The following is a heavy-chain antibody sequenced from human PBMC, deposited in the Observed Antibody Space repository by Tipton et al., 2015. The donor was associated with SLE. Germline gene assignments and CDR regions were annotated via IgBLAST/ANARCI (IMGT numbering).Heavy chain of an antibody. CDR3: AREYCSSTSCYGYYYMDV. CDR2: TWYDGSKK. J-gene: IGHJ6*03. Sequence: SLRLSCAASGFTFGDFAMHWVRQAPGKGLEWVAATWYDGSKKFYADSVKGRFTISRDNSKNTLYLQMNSLRAEDTAVYYCAREYCSSTSCYGYYYMDVWGKGTTVTVSS. D-gene: IGHD2-2*01. CDR1: GFTFGDFA. V-gene: IGHV3-33*01.